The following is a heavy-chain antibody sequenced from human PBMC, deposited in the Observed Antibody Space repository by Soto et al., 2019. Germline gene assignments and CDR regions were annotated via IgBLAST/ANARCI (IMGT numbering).Heavy chain of an antibody. CDR1: GGSISSGDYY. V-gene: IGHV4-30-4*01. Sequence: SETLSLTCTVSGGSISSGDYYWSWIRQPPGKGLEWIGYIYYSGSTYYNPSLKSRVTISVDTSKNQFSLKLSSVTAADTAVYYCARRGGAALTYAFDIWGQGTMVTVS. CDR2: IYYSGST. CDR3: ARRGGAALTYAFDI. J-gene: IGHJ3*02. D-gene: IGHD6-13*01.